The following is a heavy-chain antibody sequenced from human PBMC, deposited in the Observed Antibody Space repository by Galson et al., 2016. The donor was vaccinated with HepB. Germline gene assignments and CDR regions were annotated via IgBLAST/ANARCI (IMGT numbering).Heavy chain of an antibody. Sequence: SLRLSCAASGFMYRHYAMSWVRQAPGKGLEWVSVISGSGGTTFYAESVKGRFSISRDNSQNTLDLQMNSLRAEDTAVYYCVKLSDFLNGWIDQWGQGTLVTVSS. CDR3: VKLSDFLNGWIDQ. CDR2: ISGSGGTT. V-gene: IGHV3-23*01. D-gene: IGHD3-3*01. J-gene: IGHJ4*02. CDR1: GFMYRHYA.